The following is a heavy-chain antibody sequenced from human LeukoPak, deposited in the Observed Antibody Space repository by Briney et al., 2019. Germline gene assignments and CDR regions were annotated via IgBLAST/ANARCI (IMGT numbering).Heavy chain of an antibody. CDR1: GYSFTSYW. J-gene: IGHJ1*01. CDR3: ARLTDDSSGYYSHPGYFQH. V-gene: IGHV5-51*01. CDR2: IYPGESDT. Sequence: GESLNISCKGSGYSFTSYWMGWERQMTGTCLEWMGIIYPGESDTRNNPSFQGQVTISADKSISTAYLQWSSLKASDTAMYYCARLTDDSSGYYSHPGYFQHWGQGTLVSVSS. D-gene: IGHD3-22*01.